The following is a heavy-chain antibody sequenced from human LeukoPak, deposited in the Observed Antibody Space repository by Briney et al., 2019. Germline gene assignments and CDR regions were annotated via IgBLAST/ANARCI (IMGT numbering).Heavy chain of an antibody. V-gene: IGHV3-23*01. CDR1: GFTFSSYG. CDR3: ARDRGYNNSPFDY. D-gene: IGHD5-24*01. J-gene: IGHJ4*02. Sequence: GGSLRLSCAASGFTFSSYGMSWVRQAPGKGLGWVSAISGSGGSTYYADSVKGRFTISRDNSKNTLYLQMNSLRAEDTAVYYCARDRGYNNSPFDYWGQGTLVTVSS. CDR2: ISGSGGST.